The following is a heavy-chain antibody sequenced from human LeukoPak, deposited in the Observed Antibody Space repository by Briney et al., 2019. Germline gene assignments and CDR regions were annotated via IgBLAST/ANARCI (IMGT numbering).Heavy chain of an antibody. CDR3: AVTPGWFDP. Sequence: GGSLRLSCEASGFTFSTYSMNWVRQAPGKGLEWVSYISTSSSFVYYADSVKGRFTITRDNAKNSLYLQMNSVRAGDTAVYYCAVTPGWFDPWGQGTLVTVSS. CDR1: GFTFSTYS. J-gene: IGHJ5*02. V-gene: IGHV3-21*01. CDR2: ISTSSSFV. D-gene: IGHD5-18*01.